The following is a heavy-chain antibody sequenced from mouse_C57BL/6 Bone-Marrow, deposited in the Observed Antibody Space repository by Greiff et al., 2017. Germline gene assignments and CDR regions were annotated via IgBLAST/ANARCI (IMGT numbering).Heavy chain of an antibody. Sequence: EVKVVESGGGLVQPGESLKLSCESNEYEFPSHDMSWVRKTPEKRLELVAAINSDGGSTYYPDTMERRFIISRDNTKKTLYLQMSSLRSEDTALYYCARHNHYYGSSYAMDYWGQGTSVTVSS. D-gene: IGHD1-1*01. CDR1: EYEFPSHD. CDR3: ARHNHYYGSSYAMDY. CDR2: INSDGGST. J-gene: IGHJ4*01. V-gene: IGHV5-2*01.